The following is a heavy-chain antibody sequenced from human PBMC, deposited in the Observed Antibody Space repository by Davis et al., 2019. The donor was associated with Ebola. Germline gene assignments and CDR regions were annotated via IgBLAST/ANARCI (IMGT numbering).Heavy chain of an antibody. D-gene: IGHD3-3*01. CDR1: GFTFSSYG. J-gene: IGHJ6*04. V-gene: IGHV3-30*03. Sequence: GGSLRLSCAASGFTFSSYGMHWVRKAPGKGLEWVAVISYDGSNKYYADSVKGRFTISRDNSKNTLYLQMNSLRAEDTAVYYCATHTIFGVVKYYYGMDVWGKGTTVTVSS. CDR3: ATHTIFGVVKYYYGMDV. CDR2: ISYDGSNK.